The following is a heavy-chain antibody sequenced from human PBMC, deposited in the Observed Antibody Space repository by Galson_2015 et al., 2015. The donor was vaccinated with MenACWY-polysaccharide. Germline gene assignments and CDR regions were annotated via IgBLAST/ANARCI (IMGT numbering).Heavy chain of an antibody. D-gene: IGHD2-15*01. CDR3: ARDGRVVVADYYFDY. CDR1: GFTFSYYG. J-gene: IGHJ4*02. Sequence: SLSLSCAASGFTFSYYGMHWVRQAPGKGLEWVAVIWYDGSNKYYADSVKGRFTISRDNSNNTLYLQMNSLRAEDTAVYYCARDGRVVVADYYFDYWGQGTLVTVSS. CDR2: IWYDGSNK. V-gene: IGHV3-33*01.